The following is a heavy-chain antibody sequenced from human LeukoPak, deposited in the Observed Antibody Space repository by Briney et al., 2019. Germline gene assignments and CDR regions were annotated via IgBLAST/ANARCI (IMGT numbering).Heavy chain of an antibody. V-gene: IGHV3-48*03. CDR2: ISGSGSAT. D-gene: IGHD3-10*02. CDR3: AELGITMIGGV. Sequence: QSGGSLRLSCAASGFTYRNYDLNWVRQAPGKGLDWVAYISGSGSATFYADSVKGRFTISRDNAKNSLYLQMNSLRAEDTAVYYCAELGITMIGGVWGKGTTVAISS. J-gene: IGHJ6*04. CDR1: GFTYRNYD.